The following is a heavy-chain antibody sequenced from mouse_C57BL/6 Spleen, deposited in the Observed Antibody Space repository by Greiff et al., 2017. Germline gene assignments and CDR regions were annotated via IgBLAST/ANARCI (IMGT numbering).Heavy chain of an antibody. CDR2: INPNNGGT. V-gene: IGHV1-18*01. J-gene: IGHJ1*03. Sequence: EVQLQQSGPELVKPGASVKIPCKASGYTFTDYNMDWVKQSHGQSLEWIGDINPNNGGTIYNQKFKGKDTLTVDKSSSTAYMELRSLTSEDTAVYYCARSVGTRYWYFDVWGTGTTVTVSS. CDR1: GYTFTDYN. CDR3: ARSVGTRYWYFDV. D-gene: IGHD1-1*01.